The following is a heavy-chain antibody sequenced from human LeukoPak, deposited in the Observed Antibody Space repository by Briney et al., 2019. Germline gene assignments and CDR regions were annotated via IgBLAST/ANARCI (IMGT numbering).Heavy chain of an antibody. CDR3: ARGGRSYYYDSSGYRTMDY. CDR2: IIPIFGTA. D-gene: IGHD3-22*01. CDR1: GGTFSSYA. J-gene: IGHJ4*02. Sequence: EASVKVSCKASGGTFSSYAISWVRQAPGQGLEWMGGIIPIFGTANYAQKFQGRVTITADESTSTAYMELSSLRSEDTAVYYCARGGRSYYYDSSGYRTMDYWGQGTLVTVSS. V-gene: IGHV1-69*13.